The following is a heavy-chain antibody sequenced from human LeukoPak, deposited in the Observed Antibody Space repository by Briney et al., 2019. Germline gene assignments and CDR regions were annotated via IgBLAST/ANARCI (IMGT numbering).Heavy chain of an antibody. CDR1: GFTFSSYW. J-gene: IGHJ4*02. CDR2: ISSSGSTI. Sequence: GGSLRLSCAASGFTFSSYWMSWVRQAPGKGLEWVSYISSSGSTIYYADSVKGRFTISRDNAKNSLYLQMNSLRAEDTAAYYCARGGDTAMEDEFDYWGQGTLVTVSS. V-gene: IGHV3-48*04. CDR3: ARGGDTAMEDEFDY. D-gene: IGHD5-18*01.